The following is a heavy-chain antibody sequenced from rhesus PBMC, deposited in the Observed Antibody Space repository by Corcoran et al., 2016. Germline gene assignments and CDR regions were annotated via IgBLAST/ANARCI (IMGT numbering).Heavy chain of an antibody. CDR3: AIGIIVSRDY. D-gene: IGHD1-26*01. Sequence: EVQLMQSGAEVKKPGASVKISCKASGYTFTDYYLHWVRQAPGKGLGWMGRVDPDDGEVVHAKKLQDRVTMTADTSTDTAYMELSSLRSEDTAVYYCAIGIIVSRDYWGQGVLVTVSS. CDR2: VDPDDGEV. V-gene: IGHV1-111*02. J-gene: IGHJ4*01. CDR1: GYTFTDYY.